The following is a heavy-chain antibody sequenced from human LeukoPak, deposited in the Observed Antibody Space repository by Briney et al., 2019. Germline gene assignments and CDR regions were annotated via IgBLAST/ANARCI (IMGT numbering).Heavy chain of an antibody. V-gene: IGHV3-11*01. J-gene: IGHJ4*02. CDR1: GFTFSDYY. CDR2: ISSSGSTI. D-gene: IGHD2-2*02. CDR3: AKGGWGSSHTAYYFDY. Sequence: PGGSLRLSCAASGFTFSDYYMSWIRQAPGKGLGWVSYISSSGSTIYYADSVKGRFTISRDNAKNSLYLQMNSLRAEDTAVYYCAKGGWGSSHTAYYFDYWGQGTLVTVSS.